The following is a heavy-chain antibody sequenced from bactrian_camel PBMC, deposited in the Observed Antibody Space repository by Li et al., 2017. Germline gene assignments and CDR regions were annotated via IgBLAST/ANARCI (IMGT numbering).Heavy chain of an antibody. CDR1: GKTNVLNC. Sequence: HVQLVESGGGLVQAGGSLNLSCAATGKTNVLNCMGWFRQFPGRAREGVVVVDHDGTTAYADSVKGRFTISQDNARKSVHPQMNSLTPDDTAVYYCAARKLGIYSDYPGYNYWGQGTQVTVS. CDR3: AARKLGIYSDYPGYNY. J-gene: IGHJ4*01. V-gene: IGHV3S53*01. D-gene: IGHD4*01. CDR2: VDHDGTT.